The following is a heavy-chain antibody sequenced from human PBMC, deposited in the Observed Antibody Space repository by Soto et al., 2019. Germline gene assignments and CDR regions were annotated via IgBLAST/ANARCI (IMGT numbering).Heavy chain of an antibody. V-gene: IGHV1-3*01. CDR2: IYAGNGNT. CDR3: GGASVYDGWGGYYHDAFDV. D-gene: IGHD3-3*01. J-gene: IGHJ3*01. CDR1: GYTFTSYA. Sequence: ASVKVSCKASGYTFTSYAMHWVRQAPGQMLEWMVWIYAGNGNTIYSQKFQGRVAIARESAASAGYMELGCVGFEDTAVYYCGGASVYDGWGGYYHDAFDVWGRGTMVTVSS.